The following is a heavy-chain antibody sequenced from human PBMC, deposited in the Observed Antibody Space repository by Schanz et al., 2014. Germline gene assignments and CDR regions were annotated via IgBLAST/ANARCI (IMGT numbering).Heavy chain of an antibody. CDR2: FYYYGKT. CDR3: VRHGNYEFWHGPTPQFEN. D-gene: IGHD3-3*01. J-gene: IGHJ4*02. V-gene: IGHV4-39*01. CDR1: GGSISTSSRY. Sequence: QLHLQESGPGLAKPSETLSLICSVSGGSISTSSRYWGWIRQSPGKGLEWLGGFYYYGKTHYKPSLKSQFTFSQDPPKNHFPLTLPSVTAADTAVYYCVRHGNYEFWHGPTPQFENWGQGTLVTVS.